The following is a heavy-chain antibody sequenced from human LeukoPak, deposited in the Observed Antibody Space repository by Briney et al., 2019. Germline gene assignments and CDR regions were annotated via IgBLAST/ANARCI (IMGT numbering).Heavy chain of an antibody. CDR1: GFTFSSYS. CDR3: ARDQRYYYDSSGTYYFDY. CDR2: ISSSSYI. Sequence: PGGSLRLSCAASGFTFSSYSMNWVRQAPGKGLEWVSSISSSSYIYYADSVKGRFTISRDNAENSLYLQMNSLRAEDTAVYYCARDQRYYYDSSGTYYFDYWGQGTLVTVSS. J-gene: IGHJ4*02. D-gene: IGHD3-22*01. V-gene: IGHV3-21*01.